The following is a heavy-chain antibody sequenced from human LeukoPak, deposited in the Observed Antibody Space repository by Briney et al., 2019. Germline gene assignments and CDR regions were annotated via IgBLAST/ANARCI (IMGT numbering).Heavy chain of an antibody. V-gene: IGHV3-21*04. CDR2: ISSSTSYI. J-gene: IGHJ4*02. CDR1: GFTFSSYS. Sequence: GGSLRLSCAASGFTFSSYSMNWVRQAPGKGLEWVSSISSSTSYIYYADSVKGRFTISRDNSKNTLYLQMNTLRAEDTAVYYCANAPYDHYPRFDYWGQGTLVTVSS. CDR3: ANAPYDHYPRFDY. D-gene: IGHD3-3*01.